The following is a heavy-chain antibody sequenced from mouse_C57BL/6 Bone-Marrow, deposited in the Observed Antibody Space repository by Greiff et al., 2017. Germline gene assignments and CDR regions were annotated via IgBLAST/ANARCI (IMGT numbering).Heavy chain of an antibody. CDR1: GFTFSSYT. V-gene: IGHV5-9*01. CDR3: ARQTIVTTSYYAMDY. Sequence: VQLKESGGGLVKPGGSLKLSCAASGFTFSSYTMSWVRQTPEKRLEWVATISGGGGNTYYPDSVKGRFTISRDNAKNTLYLQMSSLRSEDTALYYCARQTIVTTSYYAMDYWGQGTSVTVSS. D-gene: IGHD2-5*01. J-gene: IGHJ4*01. CDR2: ISGGGGNT.